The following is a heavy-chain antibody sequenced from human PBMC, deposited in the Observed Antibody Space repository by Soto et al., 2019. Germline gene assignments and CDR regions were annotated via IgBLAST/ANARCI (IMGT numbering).Heavy chain of an antibody. D-gene: IGHD2-2*01. V-gene: IGHV5-51*01. CDR2: IYPGDSDT. Sequence: GESLKISCKGSGYSFTSYWIGWVRQMPVKGLEWMGIIYPGDSDTRYSPSFQGQVTISADKSISTAYLQWSSLKASDTAMYYCARAVVVPAAMDYGMDVWGQGTTVTVSS. CDR3: ARAVVVPAAMDYGMDV. J-gene: IGHJ6*02. CDR1: GYSFTSYW.